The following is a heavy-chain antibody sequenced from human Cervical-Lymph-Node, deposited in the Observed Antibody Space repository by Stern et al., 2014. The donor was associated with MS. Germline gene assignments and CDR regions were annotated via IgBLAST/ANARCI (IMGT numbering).Heavy chain of an antibody. CDR2: IWHDGSNE. J-gene: IGHJ5*02. V-gene: IGHV3-33*01. CDR3: VAYASGDNINH. CDR1: GFTFSRNG. Sequence: DQLVESGGGVVQPGSSLRLSCAASGFTFSRNGMHWVRQAPGKGLEWVAVIWHDGSNENYVDAVKGRFTISRDNSKNTLYLQMNSLRVEDTAVYYCVAYASGDNINHWGQGTLVTVSS. D-gene: IGHD6-19*01.